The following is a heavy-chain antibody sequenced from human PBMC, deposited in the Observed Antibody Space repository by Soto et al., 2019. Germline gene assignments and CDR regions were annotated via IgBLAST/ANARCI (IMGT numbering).Heavy chain of an antibody. CDR1: GGSISSGGYS. CDR2: IYHSGST. J-gene: IGHJ6*02. V-gene: IGHV4-30-2*01. D-gene: IGHD3-22*01. CDR3: AREYMYYDSSTILDV. Sequence: QLQLQESGSGLVKPSQTLSLTCAVSGGSISSGGYSWSWIRQPPGKGLEWIGYIYHSGSTYYNPSPKCRVTISVDRTKNQVALKLSSLTAAVTAVNYCAREYMYYDSSTILDVWGQGTTVTVSS.